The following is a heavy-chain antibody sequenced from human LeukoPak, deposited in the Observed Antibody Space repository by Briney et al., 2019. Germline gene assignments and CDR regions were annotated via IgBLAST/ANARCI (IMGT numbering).Heavy chain of an antibody. CDR1: GGSISSSNW. J-gene: IGHJ6*03. CDR3: ARDNGSGYTKGYEHYYYYLDV. Sequence: PSETLSLTCAVSGGSISSSNWWSWVRQPPGKGLEWIGEIYHSGSTNYNPPLKSRVTISVDKSKNQFSLKLSSVTAADTAVYYCARDNGSGYTKGYEHYYYYLDVWGKGTTVTVSS. D-gene: IGHD3-3*02. V-gene: IGHV4-4*02. CDR2: IYHSGST.